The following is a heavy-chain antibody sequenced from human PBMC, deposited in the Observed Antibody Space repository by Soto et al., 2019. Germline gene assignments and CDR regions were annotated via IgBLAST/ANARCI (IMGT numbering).Heavy chain of an antibody. D-gene: IGHD4-17*01. CDR2: TNPSGGST. CDR1: GYTFTSYY. V-gene: IGHV1-46*01. Sequence: QVQLLQSGAEVKKPGASVKVSCKASGYTFTSYYMHWVRQAPGQGLEWMGITNPSGGSTSYAPKFQGRVTMTRDTSTSTGYMELSRLRSADTAVYYCARNYGGIRAKENWFDPWGQGTLVTVSS. J-gene: IGHJ5*02. CDR3: ARNYGGIRAKENWFDP.